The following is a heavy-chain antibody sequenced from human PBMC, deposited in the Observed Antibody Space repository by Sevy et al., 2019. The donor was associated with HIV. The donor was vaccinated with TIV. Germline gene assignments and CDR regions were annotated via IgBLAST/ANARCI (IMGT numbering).Heavy chain of an antibody. D-gene: IGHD6-13*01. CDR2: IKQDGSDK. J-gene: IGHJ4*02. V-gene: IGHV3-7*01. CDR3: VRAIAAAGSF. CDR1: GFTFSDYW. Sequence: GGSLRLSCTASGFTFSDYWMSWVRQAPGKGLEWVANIKQDGSDKHYVDSVKGRFTISRDNARNLLYLQMNSLRVEDTALYYCVRAIAAAGSFWGQRTLVTVSS.